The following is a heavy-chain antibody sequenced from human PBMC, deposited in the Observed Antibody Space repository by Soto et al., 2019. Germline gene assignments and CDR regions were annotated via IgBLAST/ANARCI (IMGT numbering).Heavy chain of an antibody. J-gene: IGHJ6*02. Sequence: QVQLVESGGGVVQPGRSLRLSCAASGFTFSSYGMHWVRQAPGKGLEWVAVIWYDGSNKYYADSVKGRFTISRDNSKNTLYLQMNGLRAEETAVYYCARDRGYDFWSGYYSKGYYYYCMDVWGQGTTVTVSS. V-gene: IGHV3-33*01. CDR2: IWYDGSNK. CDR3: ARDRGYDFWSGYYSKGYYYYCMDV. CDR1: GFTFSSYG. D-gene: IGHD3-3*01.